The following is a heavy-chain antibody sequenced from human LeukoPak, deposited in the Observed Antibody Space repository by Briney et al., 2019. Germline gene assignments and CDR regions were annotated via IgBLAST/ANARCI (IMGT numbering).Heavy chain of an antibody. CDR1: GFTFSSYS. Sequence: GGSLRLSCVASGFTFSSYSMNWVRQAPGKGLEWISYISASGSVSYYEDSVKGRFTISRDNAKNSLYLQMNSLRDEDTALYYCARDGGFGFLAAFDIWGQGTMVTVSS. V-gene: IGHV3-48*02. J-gene: IGHJ3*02. CDR2: ISASGSVS. CDR3: ARDGGFGFLAAFDI. D-gene: IGHD3-10*01.